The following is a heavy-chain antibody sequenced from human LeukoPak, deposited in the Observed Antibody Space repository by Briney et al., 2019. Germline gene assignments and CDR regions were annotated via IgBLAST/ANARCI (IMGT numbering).Heavy chain of an antibody. V-gene: IGHV4-31*11. CDR3: ASTHCASPSCYYYXYSGLDV. J-gene: IGHJ6*02. CDR1: GGSISSGTHY. CDR2: IYNTGSA. Sequence: SETLSLTCAVSGGSISSGTHYWNWIRQHPGQGLEWIGHIYNTGSAYYNPSLMSRVSISIDTSENQFSLKLSSVTAADKAVYYCASTHCASPSCYYYXYSGLDVWGQGTXXXVSS. D-gene: IGHD2-2*01.